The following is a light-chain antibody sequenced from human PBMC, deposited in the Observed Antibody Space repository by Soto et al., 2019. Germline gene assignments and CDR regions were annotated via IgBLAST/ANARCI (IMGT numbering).Light chain of an antibody. CDR2: KAS. CDR1: QSISYW. CDR3: QQNNSYLT. V-gene: IGKV1-5*03. J-gene: IGKJ1*01. Sequence: DIQMTQSPSTLSASVGDRVTITCRASQSISYWLAWYQQKPGKAPNLLIYKASSLESGVPSRFSGSGSGTEFTLTISSLQPDDFAAYYCQQNNSYLTFGQGTKVEIK.